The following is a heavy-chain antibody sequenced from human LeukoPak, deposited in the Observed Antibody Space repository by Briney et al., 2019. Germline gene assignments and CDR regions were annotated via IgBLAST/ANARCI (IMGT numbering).Heavy chain of an antibody. V-gene: IGHV3-23*01. CDR2: IRGSGGST. CDR3: AKGYGSGSYYSVDY. J-gene: IGHJ4*02. CDR1: GFTFSSYA. D-gene: IGHD3-10*01. Sequence: GGSLRLSCAASGFTFSSYAMSWVRQAPGKGLEWVSAIRGSGGSTYYADSVKGRFTISRDNSKNTLSLQLNSLRAEDTAVYYCAKGYGSGSYYSVDYWGQGTLVTVSS.